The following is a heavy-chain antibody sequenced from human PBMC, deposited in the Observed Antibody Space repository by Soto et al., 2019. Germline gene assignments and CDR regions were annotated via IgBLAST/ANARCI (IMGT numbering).Heavy chain of an antibody. CDR1: GYTFTSYA. V-gene: IGHV1-3*01. D-gene: IGHD3-3*01. CDR3: ARAQFWSGYYWEQYYFDY. CDR2: INAGNGNT. Sequence: GASVKVSCKASGYTFTSYAMHWVRQAPGQRLEWMGWINAGNGNTKYSQKFQGRVTITRDTSASTAYMELSSLRSEDTAVYYCARAQFWSGYYWEQYYFDYWGQGTLVTVSS. J-gene: IGHJ4*02.